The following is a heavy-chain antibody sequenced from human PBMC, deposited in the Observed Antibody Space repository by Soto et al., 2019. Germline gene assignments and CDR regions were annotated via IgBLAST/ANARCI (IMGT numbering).Heavy chain of an antibody. Sequence: QLQLQESGPGLVKPSETLSLTCTVSGGSISSSSYYWGWIRQPPGKGVEWIGSIYYSVNTYYTPSSKGRVTISVDSSTNQFSPKLSPVTAAATAVYCFARHYGYAVLDDWAQGTLVTVSS. D-gene: IGHD5-18*01. J-gene: IGHJ4*02. CDR2: IYYSVNT. CDR1: GGSISSSSYY. CDR3: ARHYGYAVLDD. V-gene: IGHV4-39*01.